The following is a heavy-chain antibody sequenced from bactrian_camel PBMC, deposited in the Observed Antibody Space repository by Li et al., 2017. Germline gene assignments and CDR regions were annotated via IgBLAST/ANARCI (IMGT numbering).Heavy chain of an antibody. D-gene: IGHD1*01. Sequence: HVQLVESGGGSVQAGGSLRLSCVASGNTRRIRCMGWYRQAPGKEREGVATMDGYGRVVFIHPAVEGRFTISLDNTGNTVFLQMDNLRPEDTGTYYCGADGRRRCGGLQKSDFPYWGQ. V-gene: IGHV3S53*01. CDR3: GADGRRRCGGLQKSDFPY. J-gene: IGHJ4*01. CDR2: MDGYGRVV. CDR1: GNTRRIRC.